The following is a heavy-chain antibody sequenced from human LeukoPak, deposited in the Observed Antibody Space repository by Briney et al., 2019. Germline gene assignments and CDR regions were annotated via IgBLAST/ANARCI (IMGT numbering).Heavy chain of an antibody. J-gene: IGHJ4*02. CDR3: ARVGVEFTNFGY. Sequence: SETLSLTCAVYGGSFSGYYWSWIRQPPGKGLEWIGEINHSGSTNYNPSLKSRVTISVDTSNNQFSLKLSPVTAADTAVYYCARVGVEFTNFGYWGQGTLVTVSS. D-gene: IGHD3-3*01. CDR1: GGSFSGYY. CDR2: INHSGST. V-gene: IGHV4-34*01.